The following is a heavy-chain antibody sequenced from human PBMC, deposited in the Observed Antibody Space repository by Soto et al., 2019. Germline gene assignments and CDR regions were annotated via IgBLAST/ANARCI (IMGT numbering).Heavy chain of an antibody. D-gene: IGHD2-2*02. CDR1: GFTVSSNY. V-gene: IGHV3-53*04. J-gene: IGHJ4*02. CDR3: ARDRRVCSSTSCYMVDY. CDR2: IYSGGST. Sequence: EVQLVESGGGLVQPGGSLRLSCAASGFTVSSNYMSWVRQAPWKGLEWVSVIYSGGSTYYADSVKGRFTISRHNSKNTLYLQMNSLRAEDTAVYYCARDRRVCSSTSCYMVDYWGQGTLVTVSS.